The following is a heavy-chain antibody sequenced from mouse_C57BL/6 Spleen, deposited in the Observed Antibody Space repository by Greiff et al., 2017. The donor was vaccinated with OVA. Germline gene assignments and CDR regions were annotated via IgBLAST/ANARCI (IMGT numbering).Heavy chain of an antibody. V-gene: IGHV1-61*01. CDR3: ARSCAWYFDV. CDR2: IYPSDSET. J-gene: IGHJ1*01. Sequence: QVQLQQPGAELVRPGSSVKLSCKASGYTFTSYWMAWVQQRPGQGLEWIGNIYPSDSETHYNQKFKDKATLTVDKSSSTAYLQLSSLPSAASSVYYCARSCAWYFDVWGPGTTVTVSS. CDR1: GYTFTSYW.